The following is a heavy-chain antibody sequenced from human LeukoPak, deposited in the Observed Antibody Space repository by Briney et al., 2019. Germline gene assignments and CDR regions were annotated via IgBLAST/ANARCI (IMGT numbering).Heavy chain of an antibody. CDR1: GFTLTSYG. CDR3: TRAMVREWEPNISDS. V-gene: IGHV3-21*01. D-gene: IGHD1-26*01. J-gene: IGHJ4*02. CDR2: ITSSGAV. Sequence: GESLRLSCAASGFTLTSYGMNWIRQAPVRGLGWVSSITSSGAVYYADSVKGRFTISRDSANNSLYLQMSSLRAEDTALYYCTRAMVREWEPNISDSWGQGTLVTVSS.